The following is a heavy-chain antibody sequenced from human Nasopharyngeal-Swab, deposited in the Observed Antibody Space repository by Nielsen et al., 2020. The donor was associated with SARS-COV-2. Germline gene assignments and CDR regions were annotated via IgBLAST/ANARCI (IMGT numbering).Heavy chain of an antibody. CDR2: ISSRSSNI. D-gene: IGHD3-10*01. Sequence: GESLKISCAASGFTFSSCSMNWVRQAPGKGLEWVSYISSRSSNIYYADSVKGRFTISRDNAKNSLYLQMNSLRAEDTAVYYCARGASDYGSGSYFAEDYYYYGMDVWGQGTTVTVSS. CDR3: ARGASDYGSGSYFAEDYYYYGMDV. V-gene: IGHV3-21*05. J-gene: IGHJ6*02. CDR1: GFTFSSCS.